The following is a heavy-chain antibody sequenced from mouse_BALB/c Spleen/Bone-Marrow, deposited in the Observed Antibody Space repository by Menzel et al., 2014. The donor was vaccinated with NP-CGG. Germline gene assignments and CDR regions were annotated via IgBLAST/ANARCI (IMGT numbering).Heavy chain of an antibody. CDR2: IDPSDSET. CDR3: VRKYGKGGDY. Sequence: QVQLPQSGAELVRPGASVKLSCKASGYTFTGYWMNWVKQRPGQGLEWIGMIDPSDSETHYNEMFKDKATLTVDKSSSTVYMQFSGLTSEDSAVYYCVRKYGKGGDYWGQGTTLTVSS. V-gene: IGHV1-61*01. D-gene: IGHD2-10*02. CDR1: GYTFTGYW. J-gene: IGHJ2*01.